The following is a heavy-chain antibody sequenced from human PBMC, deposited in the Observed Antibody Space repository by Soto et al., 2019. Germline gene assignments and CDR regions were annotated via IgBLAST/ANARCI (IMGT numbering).Heavy chain of an antibody. J-gene: IGHJ4*02. CDR1: GFTFSGYS. D-gene: IGHD6-19*01. Sequence: EVQLVESGGGLVQPGGSLRLSCAASGFTFSGYSMFWVRQAPGKGLEYVSAINTNGVNTFYAKSVKGRFTISRDNSKNTMYLQMGTLRAEDMAVYYCARGRVECNSGWAIYFYYCGQGALVTVSS. CDR2: INTNGVNT. V-gene: IGHV3-64*01. CDR3: ARGRVECNSGWAIYFYY.